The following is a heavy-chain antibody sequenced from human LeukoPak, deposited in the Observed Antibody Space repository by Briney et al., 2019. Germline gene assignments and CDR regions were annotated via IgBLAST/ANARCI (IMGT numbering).Heavy chain of an antibody. Sequence: ASVKVSCKASGYTFTSYDINWVRQATGQGLEWMGWMIPNSGNTGYAQKFQGRVTITRNTSISTAYMELSSLRSEDTAVYYCARVAYDSSGSKVDYWGQGTLVTVSS. D-gene: IGHD3-22*01. CDR2: MIPNSGNT. CDR1: GYTFTSYD. CDR3: ARVAYDSSGSKVDY. J-gene: IGHJ4*02. V-gene: IGHV1-8*03.